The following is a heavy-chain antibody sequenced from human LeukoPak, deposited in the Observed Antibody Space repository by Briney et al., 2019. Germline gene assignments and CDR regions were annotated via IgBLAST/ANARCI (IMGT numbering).Heavy chain of an antibody. CDR2: ISSSTYI. D-gene: IGHD2/OR15-2a*01. J-gene: IGHJ6*02. V-gene: IGHV3-21*01. Sequence: GGSLRLSCAASGFTFSSHNMHWVRQAPGKGLEWVSSISSSTYIYYADSVKGRFTISRDNAKNSLYLQMNSLRAEDTAVYYCARDLMRLSTFGMDVWGQGTTVTVSS. CDR1: GFTFSSHN. CDR3: ARDLMRLSTFGMDV.